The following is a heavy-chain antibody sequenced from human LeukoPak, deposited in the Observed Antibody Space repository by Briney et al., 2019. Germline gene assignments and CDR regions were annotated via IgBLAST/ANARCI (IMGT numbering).Heavy chain of an antibody. V-gene: IGHV3-74*01. CDR2: INSDGGTT. Sequence: GGSLKLSCAASGFTFSSYWIHWVRQAPGKGLVWVSRINSDGGTTTYADSVKGRFTISRDNAKNTLYLQMSSLRVEDTAMYYCARENCGSTSCYWGSDYWGLGTLVTVSS. J-gene: IGHJ4*02. CDR1: GFTFSSYW. CDR3: ARENCGSTSCYWGSDY. D-gene: IGHD2-2*01.